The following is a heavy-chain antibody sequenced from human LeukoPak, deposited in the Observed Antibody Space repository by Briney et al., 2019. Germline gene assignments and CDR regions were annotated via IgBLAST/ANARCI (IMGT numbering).Heavy chain of an antibody. Sequence: GRSLRLSCAASGFTFEDHAMHWVRQAPGKGLEWVSSISWSGDRMGYADAVKGRFTISRDNAKNSLFLQMNSLRVEDTALYYFAKDLGGSATTVWGQGTLVTVSS. CDR1: GFTFEDHA. J-gene: IGHJ4*02. CDR3: AKDLGGSATTV. CDR2: ISWSGDRM. V-gene: IGHV3-9*01. D-gene: IGHD2-2*01.